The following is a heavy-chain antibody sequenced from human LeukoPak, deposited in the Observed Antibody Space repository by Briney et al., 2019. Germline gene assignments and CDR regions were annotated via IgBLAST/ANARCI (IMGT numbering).Heavy chain of an antibody. CDR2: ISAYNGNT. V-gene: IGHV1-18*01. Sequence: AAGKLSCKASGYTFTSCGISWVRHAPAQGLEWMGWISAYNGNTNYAHKLQGRVPITTATSTSTAYLELKSLRSADTAVDYYYRVKYSSGWYDGYWGQGTLVTVSS. CDR1: GYTFTSCG. J-gene: IGHJ4*02. CDR3: YRVKYSSGWYDGY. D-gene: IGHD6-19*01.